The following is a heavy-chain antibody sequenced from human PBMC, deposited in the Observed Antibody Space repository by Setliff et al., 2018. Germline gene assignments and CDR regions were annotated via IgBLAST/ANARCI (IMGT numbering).Heavy chain of an antibody. CDR2: MNPNSGNT. V-gene: IGHV1-8*02. CDR3: ARLYYDYVWGSYRLYYYYGMDV. D-gene: IGHD3-16*02. Sequence: ASVKVSCKSSGYTFTSYDINWVRQATGQGLEWVGWMNPNSGNTGYEQKFQGRVTMTRNTSISTAYMELSSLRSEDTAVYYCARLYYDYVWGSYRLYYYYGMDVWGQGTTVTVSS. CDR1: GYTFTSYD. J-gene: IGHJ6*02.